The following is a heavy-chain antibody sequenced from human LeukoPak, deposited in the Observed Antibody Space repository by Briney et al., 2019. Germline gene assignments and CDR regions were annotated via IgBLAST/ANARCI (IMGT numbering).Heavy chain of an antibody. V-gene: IGHV3-30*04. CDR3: ASWGQVGYALDI. J-gene: IGHJ3*02. Sequence: GGSLRLSCAAPGFTFSSYAMHWVRQAPGKGLEWVAVISYDGSNKYYADSVKGRFTISRDNSKNTLYLQMNSLRAEDTAVYYCASWGQVGYALDIWAQGPMFTVSS. CDR2: ISYDGSNK. CDR1: GFTFSSYA. D-gene: IGHD1-26*01.